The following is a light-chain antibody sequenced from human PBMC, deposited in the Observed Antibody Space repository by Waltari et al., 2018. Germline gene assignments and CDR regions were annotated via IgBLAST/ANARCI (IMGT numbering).Light chain of an antibody. J-gene: IGLJ2*01. Sequence: QSALTQPASVSGSPGQSTTISCPGTRSDVGCYNSVSWYQQNQGKAPKLIIYDVSNRPSGVSTRFSGSKSDNTASLTISGLQAEDEADYYCSSYTTSRTEIFGGGTKLTVL. V-gene: IGLV2-14*01. CDR1: RSDVGCYNS. CDR2: DVS. CDR3: SSYTTSRTEI.